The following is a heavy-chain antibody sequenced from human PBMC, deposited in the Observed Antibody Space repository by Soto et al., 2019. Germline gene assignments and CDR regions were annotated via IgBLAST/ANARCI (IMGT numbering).Heavy chain of an antibody. D-gene: IGHD6-19*01. Sequence: ASVKASCKASGYTFTAYSMHWVRQAPGQGLEWVGWFNPNSGDTIYAQKFQGRVTLTRDTSISTAYMELYSLTSDDTAVYYCAREASAVISLDYWGQGTLVTVSS. J-gene: IGHJ4*02. V-gene: IGHV1-2*02. CDR2: FNPNSGDT. CDR3: AREASAVISLDY. CDR1: GYTFTAYS.